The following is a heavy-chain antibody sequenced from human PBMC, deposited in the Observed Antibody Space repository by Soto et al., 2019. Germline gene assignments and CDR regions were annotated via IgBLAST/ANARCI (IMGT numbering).Heavy chain of an antibody. J-gene: IGHJ4*02. CDR1: GFTFSSYW. Sequence: PGGSLRLSCAASGFTFSSYWMSWVRQAPGKGLEWVANIKQDGSEKYYVDSVKGRFTISRDNAKNSLYLQMNSLRAEDTAVYYSARAPVDYYDSSGYFYYFDYWGQGTLVTVSS. CDR2: IKQDGSEK. CDR3: ARAPVDYYDSSGYFYYFDY. V-gene: IGHV3-7*04. D-gene: IGHD3-22*01.